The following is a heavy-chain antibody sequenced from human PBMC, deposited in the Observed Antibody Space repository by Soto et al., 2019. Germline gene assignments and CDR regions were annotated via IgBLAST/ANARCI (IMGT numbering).Heavy chain of an antibody. J-gene: IGHJ4*02. CDR1: GFTFSSYA. V-gene: IGHV3-23*01. Sequence: GGSLRLSCAASGFTFSSYAMSWVRQAPGKGLEWVSAISGSGGSTYYADSVKGRFTISRDNSKNTLYLQMNSLRAEDTAVYYCAKFLGRTAIYSSGWDYWGQGTLVTVSS. CDR2: ISGSGGST. CDR3: AKFLGRTAIYSSGWDY. D-gene: IGHD6-19*01.